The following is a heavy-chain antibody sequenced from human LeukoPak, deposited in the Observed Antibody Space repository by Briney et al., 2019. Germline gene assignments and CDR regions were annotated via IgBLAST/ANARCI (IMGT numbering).Heavy chain of an antibody. Sequence: GGSLRLSCAASGFTFSSYGMHWVRQAPGKGLERVAVIWYDGSNKYYADSVKGRFTISRDNSKNTLYLQMNSLRAEDTAVYYCARRRLSSGGAFDIWGQGTMVTVSS. D-gene: IGHD6-19*01. V-gene: IGHV3-33*01. CDR1: GFTFSSYG. CDR2: IWYDGSNK. CDR3: ARRRLSSGGAFDI. J-gene: IGHJ3*02.